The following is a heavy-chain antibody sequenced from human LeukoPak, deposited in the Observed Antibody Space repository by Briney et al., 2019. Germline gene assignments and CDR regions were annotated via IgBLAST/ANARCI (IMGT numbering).Heavy chain of an antibody. CDR1: GFTFSSYS. D-gene: IGHD6-6*01. V-gene: IGHV3-21*01. Sequence: PGGSLRLSCAASGFTFSSYSMNWVRQAPGKGLEWVSSISSSSSYIYYADSVKGRFTISRDNAKNSLYLQMNSLRAEDTAVYYCASFIEYTSSDAFDIWGQGTMVTVSS. CDR3: ASFIEYTSSDAFDI. CDR2: ISSSSSYI. J-gene: IGHJ3*02.